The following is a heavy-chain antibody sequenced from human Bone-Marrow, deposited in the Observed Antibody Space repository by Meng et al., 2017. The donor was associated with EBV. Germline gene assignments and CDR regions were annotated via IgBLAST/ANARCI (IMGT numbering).Heavy chain of an antibody. CDR2: LIPMSGAP. J-gene: IGHJ4*02. CDR3: ASESGRGYTPDY. V-gene: IGHV1-69*01. D-gene: IGHD3-10*01. CDR1: GGTFSSDA. Sequence: QVQLVPSGAGGKKPGSSGKVSCKTSGGTFSSDAVSWVRQAPGQGLEWLGGLIPMSGAPNYAQKFRGRVTITADESTSTHYMDLSSLSSEDTAVYYCASESGRGYTPDYWGQGTLVTVSS.